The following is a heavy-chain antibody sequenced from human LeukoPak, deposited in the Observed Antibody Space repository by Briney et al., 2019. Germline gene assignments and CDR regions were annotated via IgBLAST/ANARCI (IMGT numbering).Heavy chain of an antibody. V-gene: IGHV3-23*01. D-gene: IGHD3-10*01. CDR3: AKDGVAPGSGGDFFDY. CDR1: GFTFNNYA. Sequence: PGGSLRLSCAASGFTFNNYAMSWVRQAPGMGLEWVSSIIASGDRTYYADSVKGRFTISRDNSKNTLYLQVNSLTAEDTAVYYCAKDGVAPGSGGDFFDYWGQGTLVTVSS. J-gene: IGHJ4*02. CDR2: IIASGDRT.